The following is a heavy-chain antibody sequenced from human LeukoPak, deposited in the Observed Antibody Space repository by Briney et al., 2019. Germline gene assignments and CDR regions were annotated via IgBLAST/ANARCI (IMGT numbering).Heavy chain of an antibody. J-gene: IGHJ4*02. CDR3: ARGLLRSFVSDY. CDR1: GFTFSSYN. V-gene: IGHV3-48*01. CDR2: ITSSSNTI. Sequence: GRSLRLSCAASGFTFSSYNMNWVRQAPGKGREWVSYITSSSNTIYYADSVKGRFTISRDNAKNSLYLQMNSLRAEDTAVYYCARGLLRSFVSDYWGQGTLVTVSS.